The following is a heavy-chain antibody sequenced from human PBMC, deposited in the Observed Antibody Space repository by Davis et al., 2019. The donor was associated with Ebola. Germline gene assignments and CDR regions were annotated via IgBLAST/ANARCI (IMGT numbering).Heavy chain of an antibody. J-gene: IGHJ6*04. CDR3: ARGKVKYGMDV. CDR1: GDSISSDY. CDR2: IYYSGTT. V-gene: IGHV4-59*01. D-gene: IGHD2-21*01. Sequence: MPSETLSLTCTVSGDSISSDYWSWIRQSPGKGLEWIGYIYYSGTTNYNASLKSRVSISLDTSKNQFSLNLNSVTAADTAVYYCARGKVKYGMDVWGRGTTVTVSS.